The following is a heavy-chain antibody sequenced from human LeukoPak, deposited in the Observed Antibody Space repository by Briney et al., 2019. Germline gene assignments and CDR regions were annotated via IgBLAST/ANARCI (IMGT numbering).Heavy chain of an antibody. V-gene: IGHV4-59*01. Sequence: SETLSLTCTVSGGSISSYYWSWIRQPPGKGLEWIGYIYYRGSTNYNPSLKSRVTISVDTSKNQFSLKLSSVTAADTAVYYCASTPIEMAVAGAEDAFDIWGQGTMVTVSS. CDR2: IYYRGST. CDR1: GGSISSYY. D-gene: IGHD6-19*01. CDR3: ASTPIEMAVAGAEDAFDI. J-gene: IGHJ3*02.